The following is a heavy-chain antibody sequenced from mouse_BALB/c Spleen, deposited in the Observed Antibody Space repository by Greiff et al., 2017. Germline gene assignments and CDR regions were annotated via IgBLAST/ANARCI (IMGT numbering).Heavy chain of an antibody. V-gene: IGHV1-20*02. CDR2: INPYNGDT. Sequence: EVQLQQSGPELVKPGASVKISCKASGYSFTGYFMNWVMQSHGKSLEWIGRINPYNGDTFYNQKFKGKATLTVDKSSSTAHMELRSLASEDSAVYYCARPGGNYETWFAYWGQGTLVTVS. D-gene: IGHD2-1*01. CDR1: GYSFTGYF. CDR3: ARPGGNYETWFAY. J-gene: IGHJ3*01.